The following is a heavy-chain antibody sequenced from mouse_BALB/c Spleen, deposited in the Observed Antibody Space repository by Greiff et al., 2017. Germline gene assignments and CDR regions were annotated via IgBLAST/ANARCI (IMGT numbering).Heavy chain of an antibody. Sequence: EVHLVESGGGLVKPGGSLKLSCAASGFTFSSYAMSWVRQTPEKRLEWVASISSGGSTYYPDSVKGRFTISRDNARNSLYLQMSSLRSEDTAMYYCARGWDYYGSSPMDYWGQGTSVTVSS. CDR1: GFTFSSYA. V-gene: IGHV5-6-5*01. J-gene: IGHJ4*01. CDR3: ARGWDYYGSSPMDY. D-gene: IGHD1-1*01. CDR2: ISSGGST.